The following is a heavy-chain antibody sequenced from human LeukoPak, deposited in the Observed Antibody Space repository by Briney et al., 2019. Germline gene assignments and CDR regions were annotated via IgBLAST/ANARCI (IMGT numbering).Heavy chain of an antibody. D-gene: IGHD5-18*01. CDR3: AKLGSKGGYSYGYVDY. CDR2: ITDAVGST. J-gene: IGHJ4*02. V-gene: IGHV3-23*01. Sequence: GGSLRLSYAASGFTFSSYAMSWVRQAPGKGLEWVSAITDAVGSTHYADSVKGRFTISSDNSKNTVYLQMNSLRPEDMAVYYCAKLGSKGGYSYGYVDYWGQGTLVTVSS. CDR1: GFTFSSYA.